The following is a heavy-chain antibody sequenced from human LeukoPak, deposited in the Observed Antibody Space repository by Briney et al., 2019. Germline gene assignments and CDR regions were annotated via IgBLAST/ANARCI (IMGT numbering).Heavy chain of an antibody. CDR3: ARDAMRGGDFGY. V-gene: IGHV3-7*01. CDR2: IKEDGSEK. J-gene: IGHJ4*02. D-gene: IGHD3-16*01. CDR1: GFTFSRYY. Sequence: PGGSLRLSCAASGFTFSRYYMGWVRQAPGKGLEWVANIKEDGSEKYFVDSVKGRFTISRDNAKNSMYLQMNSLRVEDTAVYYCARDAMRGGDFGYWGQGTLVTVSS.